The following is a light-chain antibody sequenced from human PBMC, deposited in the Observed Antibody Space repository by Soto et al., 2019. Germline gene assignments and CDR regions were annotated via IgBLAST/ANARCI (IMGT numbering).Light chain of an antibody. J-gene: IGKJ5*01. CDR3: QQYGSSPIT. Sequence: EIVLTQSPGTLSLSPGERATLSCRASQSLSSSWLAWYQQKPGQAPRLLIHDASSRATGIPDRFSGTKSGTDFTLTIRRLEPEDAAVYYCQQYGSSPITFGQGTRLEIK. CDR1: QSLSSSW. V-gene: IGKV3-20*01. CDR2: DAS.